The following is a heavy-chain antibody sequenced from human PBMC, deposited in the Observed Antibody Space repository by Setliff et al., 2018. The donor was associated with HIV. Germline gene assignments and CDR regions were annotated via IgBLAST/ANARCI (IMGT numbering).Heavy chain of an antibody. D-gene: IGHD3-3*01. CDR2: INESGTS. CDR1: GGSFSGYY. J-gene: IGHJ4*02. CDR3: ARGANFYTPRKRIFDY. Sequence: SETLSLTCAVYGGSFSGYYWSWIRQPPGKGLEWIGEINESGTSNSNPSLEGRVTMSVDASKNHFSLKLSSVTAADTALYYCARGANFYTPRKRIFDYWGQGMSVTVSS. V-gene: IGHV4-34*01.